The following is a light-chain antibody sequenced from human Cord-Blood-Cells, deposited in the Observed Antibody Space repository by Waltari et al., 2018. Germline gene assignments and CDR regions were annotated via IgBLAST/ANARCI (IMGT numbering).Light chain of an antibody. CDR3: CSYAGSSTVV. Sequence: QSALTQPASVPGSPGQALTISCPGTSSDVGSYNLVSWYQQHPGKAPKLMIYEGSNRPSGVSNRFSGSKSGNTASLTISGLQAEDEADYYCCSYAGSSTVVFGGGTKLTVL. CDR1: SSDVGSYNL. J-gene: IGLJ2*01. V-gene: IGLV2-23*01. CDR2: EGS.